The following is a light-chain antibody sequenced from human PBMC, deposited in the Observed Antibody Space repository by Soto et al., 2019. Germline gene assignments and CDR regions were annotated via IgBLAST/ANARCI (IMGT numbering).Light chain of an antibody. CDR2: AAS. Sequence: DIQITKSPASLTASVGDRVTITCRASQSISSYLNWYQQKPGKAPKLLIYAASSWQSGGPSRCSGSGAGTDVTLTIITPLPAEDSSFYYRQKRSTWPATFGPGTKVDIK. CDR1: QSISSY. V-gene: IGKV1-39*01. J-gene: IGKJ3*01. CDR3: QKRSTWPAT.